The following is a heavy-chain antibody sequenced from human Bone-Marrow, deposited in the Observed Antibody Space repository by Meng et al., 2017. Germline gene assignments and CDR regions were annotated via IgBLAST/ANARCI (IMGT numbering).Heavy chain of an antibody. D-gene: IGHD3-16*01. J-gene: IGHJ5*02. Sequence: VQLVESGGGSVQLGGSLRLSCATPGFTFTDYAMHWVRQAPGKGPQWVAIVSHDGNSGCYADSVKGRFSVSRDNFKNIQFLHMNSLRPEDTALYYCARDKSHYDGRSGWFDPWGQGTLVTVSS. CDR2: VSHDGNSG. CDR1: GFTFTDYA. CDR3: ARDKSHYDGRSGWFDP. V-gene: IGHV3-30-3*01.